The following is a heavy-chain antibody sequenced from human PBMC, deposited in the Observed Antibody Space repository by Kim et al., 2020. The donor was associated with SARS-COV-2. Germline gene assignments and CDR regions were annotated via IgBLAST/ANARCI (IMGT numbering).Heavy chain of an antibody. D-gene: IGHD3-10*01. CDR1: GGTFSRSA. J-gene: IGHJ6*02. V-gene: IGHV1-69*13. CDR2: IIPMSGTA. Sequence: SVKVSCKASGGTFSRSAISWVRQAPGQGLEWMGGIIPMSGTANYPQNFQGGVRITADEFTSTAYMELSSLRSDDTAVYYCARAATSKSMDMVRGRLVDSYFYYTMDVWGQGTTVTVSS. CDR3: ARAATSKSMDMVRGRLVDSYFYYTMDV.